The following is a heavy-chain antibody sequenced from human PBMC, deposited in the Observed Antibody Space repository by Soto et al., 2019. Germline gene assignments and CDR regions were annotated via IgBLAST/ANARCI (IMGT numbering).Heavy chain of an antibody. CDR2: VNPIVSMS. CDR3: ASSYGSGYRAFDY. V-gene: IGHV1-69*02. CDR1: GDTFNFYS. D-gene: IGHD3-10*01. Sequence: QVQLVQSGAEVKRPGSSVKVSCKASGDTFNFYSINWVRQAPGVGLEWMGRVNPIVSMSNYAQKCQGRVTMTADKSTITAYMELSSLRSEDTAIYYCASSYGSGYRAFDYWGQGALVTVS. J-gene: IGHJ4*02.